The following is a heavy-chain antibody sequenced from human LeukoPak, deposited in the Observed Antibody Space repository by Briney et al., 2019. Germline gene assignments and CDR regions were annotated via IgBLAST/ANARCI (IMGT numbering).Heavy chain of an antibody. J-gene: IGHJ4*02. CDR2: ICYSGTT. CDR1: GYPIGSGYF. Sequence: SETLSLTCGVSGYPIGSGYFWGWIRQPPGKGLEWIATICYSGTTYYNPSLKSRITISMDTSKNQFSLKLTSVTAADTAMYYCARHGNYNWNDGRTFVYWGQGALVTVSS. V-gene: IGHV4-38-2*01. D-gene: IGHD1-1*01. CDR3: ARHGNYNWNDGRTFVY.